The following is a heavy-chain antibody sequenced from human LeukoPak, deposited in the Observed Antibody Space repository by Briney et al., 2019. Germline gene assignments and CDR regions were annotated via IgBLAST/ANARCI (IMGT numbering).Heavy chain of an antibody. D-gene: IGHD1-26*01. CDR3: ARSLPGAIGAADL. J-gene: IGHJ4*02. Sequence: SETLSLTCTVSGVSIISYYWSWIRQPPGQGLEWIAFIHSSGSTGYSPSLKSRVTISVDTSKNHFSLKVTSLTPADTGVYYCARSLPGAIGAADLWGQGTLVTVSS. V-gene: IGHV4-59*01. CDR1: GVSIISYY. CDR2: IHSSGST.